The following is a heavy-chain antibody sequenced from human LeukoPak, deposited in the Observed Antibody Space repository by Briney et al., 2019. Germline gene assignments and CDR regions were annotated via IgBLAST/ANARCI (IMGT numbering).Heavy chain of an antibody. J-gene: IGHJ4*02. CDR1: GYTLTELS. CDR3: VTDRYCSSTSCYEFDY. D-gene: IGHD2-2*01. CDR2: FDPEDGET. Sequence: ASVKVSCKVSGYTLTELSMHWVRQAPGKGLEWMGGFDPEDGETIYAQKFQGRVTMTEDTSTDTAYMELSSLRSEDTAVYYCVTDRYCSSTSCYEFDYWGQGTLVTVSS. V-gene: IGHV1-24*01.